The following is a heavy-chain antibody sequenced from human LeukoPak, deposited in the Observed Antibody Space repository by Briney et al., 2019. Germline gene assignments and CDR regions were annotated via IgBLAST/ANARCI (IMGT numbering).Heavy chain of an antibody. CDR1: GFTFSSYA. J-gene: IGHJ4*02. CDR3: AKVYYYDSSGYYYSPDY. Sequence: GGSLRLSCAASGFTFSSYAMSWVRQAPGKGLEWVSAISGSGGSTYYADSVKGRFTISRDNSRNTLYLQMNSLRAEDTAVYYCAKVYYYDSSGYYYSPDYWGQGTLVTVSS. D-gene: IGHD3-22*01. V-gene: IGHV3-23*01. CDR2: ISGSGGST.